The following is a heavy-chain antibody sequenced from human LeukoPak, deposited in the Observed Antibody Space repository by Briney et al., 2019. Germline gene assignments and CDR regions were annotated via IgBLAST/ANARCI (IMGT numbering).Heavy chain of an antibody. CDR3: ARDCGGGSCYGPYDAFDI. D-gene: IGHD2-15*01. CDR1: GFTFSTYS. Sequence: PGGSLRLSCAASGFTFSTYSMNWVRQAPGKGLEWVSYINDSSRSTIYYADSVKGRCTISRDNAKNSLYLQMNSLRDEDTAVYYCARDCGGGSCYGPYDAFDIWGQGTMVTVSS. J-gene: IGHJ3*02. V-gene: IGHV3-48*02. CDR2: INDSSRSTI.